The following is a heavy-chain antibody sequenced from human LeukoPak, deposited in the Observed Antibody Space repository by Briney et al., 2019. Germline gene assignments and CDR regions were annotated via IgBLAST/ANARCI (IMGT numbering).Heavy chain of an antibody. J-gene: IGHJ4*02. CDR2: ISYDGSNK. CDR3: AKGGWSRAGYFDY. V-gene: IGHV3-30*18. D-gene: IGHD6-19*01. CDR1: GFTFSSYG. Sequence: GGSLRLSCAASGFTFSSYGMHWVRQAPGKGLEWVAVISYDGSNKYYADSAKGRFTISRDNSKNTLYLQMNSLRAEDTAVYYCAKGGWSRAGYFDYWGQGTLVTVSS.